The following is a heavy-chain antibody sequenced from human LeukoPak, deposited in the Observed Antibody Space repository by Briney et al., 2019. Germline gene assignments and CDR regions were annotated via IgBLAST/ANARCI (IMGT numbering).Heavy chain of an antibody. CDR1: GFTFSNYY. CDR3: AREWFPEAFDI. Sequence: PGGSLRLSGAASGFTFSNYYMSWIRQAPGKGLEWVSYISSSGSTIYYADSVKGRFTISRDNAKNSLYLQMNSMRAEDTPVYYCAREWFPEAFDIWGQGTMVTVSS. CDR2: ISSSGSTI. J-gene: IGHJ3*02. D-gene: IGHD3-10*01. V-gene: IGHV3-11*04.